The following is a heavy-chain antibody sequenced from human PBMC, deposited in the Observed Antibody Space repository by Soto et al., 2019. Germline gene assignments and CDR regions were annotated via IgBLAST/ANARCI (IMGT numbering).Heavy chain of an antibody. D-gene: IGHD2-15*01. CDR1: GLTFRNFA. J-gene: IGHJ4*02. Sequence: QIQLVQSGPEVRKPGTSVKVSCKASGLTFRNFAVQWVRQARGQRPEWIGWIVFVSGNTNYSQKLQERVTLTRDTSTNTVDMELRRLGIEDTAVYYCAAEAMEVGTSAGDYWCQGTRVTVSS. V-gene: IGHV1-58*01. CDR3: AAEAMEVGTSAGDY. CDR2: IVFVSGNT.